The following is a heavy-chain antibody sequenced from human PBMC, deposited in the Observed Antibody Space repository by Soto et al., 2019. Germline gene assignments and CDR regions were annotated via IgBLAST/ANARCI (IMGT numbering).Heavy chain of an antibody. CDR2: INQSGFT. Sequence: QVQLQQWGAGLLKPAETLSLTCAVYGGSFSGYYWTWIRQPPGKGLEWIGEINQSGFTNYNPSLESRVTMSVDTSKNQFSLRLSSVTAADTAVYYCARFPFDRSSWTNPRYFGYWGQGTLVTVSS. V-gene: IGHV4-34*01. D-gene: IGHD6-13*01. J-gene: IGHJ4*02. CDR1: GGSFSGYY. CDR3: ARFPFDRSSWTNPRYFGY.